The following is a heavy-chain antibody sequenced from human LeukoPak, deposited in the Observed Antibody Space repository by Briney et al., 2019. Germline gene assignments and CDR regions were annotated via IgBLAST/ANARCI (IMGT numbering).Heavy chain of an antibody. V-gene: IGHV1-8*01. CDR1: GYTFTSYD. J-gene: IGHJ4*02. D-gene: IGHD2-2*01. CDR2: MNPNSGNT. CDR3: ARDFPRSTSCLGY. Sequence: ASVTVSCKASGYTFTSYDINWVRQATGEGLEWMGWMNPNSGNTGYAQKFQGKVTMTRNTSIGTAYMELCSLRSEDTAVYYCARDFPRSTSCLGYWGQGTLVTVSS.